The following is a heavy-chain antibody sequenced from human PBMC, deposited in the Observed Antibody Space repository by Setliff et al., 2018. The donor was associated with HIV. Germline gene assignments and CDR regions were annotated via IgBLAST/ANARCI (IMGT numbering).Heavy chain of an antibody. CDR1: GVSMTNNY. V-gene: IGHV4-59*12. J-gene: IGHJ4*02. Sequence: PSETLSLTCSVSGVSMTNNYWTWIRQSPGKGLEWIGYVHYSGNTRYNPSLKSRVTISVDTSKNQFSLKLSSVTAADTAVYYCARELEDTMVRGVIGLGHGYWGQGTLVTVSS. D-gene: IGHD3-10*01. CDR3: ARELEDTMVRGVIGLGHGY. CDR2: VHYSGNT.